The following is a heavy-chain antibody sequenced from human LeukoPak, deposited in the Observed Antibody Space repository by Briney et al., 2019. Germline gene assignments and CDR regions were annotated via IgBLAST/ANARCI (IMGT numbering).Heavy chain of an antibody. CDR2: IYENGGTT. V-gene: IGHV3-23*01. Sequence: GGSLRLSCVGPGFTFRSHAMSWVRQAPEKGLEFVSGIYENGGTTYYADSVKGRFSISRDNSKNTLYLQMDSLRGEDTAVYYCAKDFRIGYSAHFDYWGQGALVTVSS. D-gene: IGHD2-21*01. CDR3: AKDFRIGYSAHFDY. J-gene: IGHJ4*02. CDR1: GFTFRSHA.